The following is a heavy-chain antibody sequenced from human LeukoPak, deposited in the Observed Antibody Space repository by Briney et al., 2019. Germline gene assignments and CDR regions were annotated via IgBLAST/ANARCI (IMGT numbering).Heavy chain of an antibody. J-gene: IGHJ4*01. V-gene: IGHV4-59*08. CDR1: GXSINNNF. CDR3: ARHRDYYDT. CDR2: IYSSGSA. D-gene: IGHD3-22*01. Sequence: PSETLSLTCTVSGXSINNNFRTWIRQPPGKGLEWIGYIYSSGSAKYNPSLKSRVIISGDTSKNLISLNLTSVTAADTAVYFCARHRDYYDTWGHGTLVTVSS.